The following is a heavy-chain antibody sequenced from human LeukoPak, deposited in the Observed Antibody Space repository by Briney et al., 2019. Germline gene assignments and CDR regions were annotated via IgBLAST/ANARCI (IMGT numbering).Heavy chain of an antibody. V-gene: IGHV4-34*01. CDR1: GGSFSGYY. D-gene: IGHD2-2*01. CDR2: INHSGST. CDR3: VRRFYRLQQRTNWFDP. Sequence: SETLSLTCAVYGGSFSGYYWSWIRQPPGKGLEWIGEINHSGSTNYNPSLKSRVTISVDTSKNQFSLKLSSVTAADTAVYYCVRRFYRLQQRTNWFDPWGQGTLVTVSS. J-gene: IGHJ5*02.